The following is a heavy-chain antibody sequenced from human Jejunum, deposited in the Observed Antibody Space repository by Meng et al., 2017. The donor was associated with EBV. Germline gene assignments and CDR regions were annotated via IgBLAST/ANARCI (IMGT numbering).Heavy chain of an antibody. D-gene: IGHD1-1*01. CDR1: GYSMSNSNW. CDR2: IYYTGTT. CDR3: AKRMPGTGFDY. J-gene: IGHJ4*02. Sequence: GQLQDAGPGLVKPSDTLSLTCAVSGYSMSNSNWWGWIRQPPGKGLEWIGYIYYTGTTYYNPSLKSRVTMSIDTSKNHFSLKLTSVTTMDTAVYYCAKRMPGTGFDYWGQGTLVTVPS. V-gene: IGHV4-28*01.